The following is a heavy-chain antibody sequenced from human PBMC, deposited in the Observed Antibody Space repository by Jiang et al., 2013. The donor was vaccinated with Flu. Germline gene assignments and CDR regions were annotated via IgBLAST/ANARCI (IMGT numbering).Heavy chain of an antibody. Sequence: QSGSELKKPGASVKVSCKASGYTFTSYAMNWVRRAPGQGLEWMGWINTNTGNPTYAQGFTGRFVFSLDTSVSTAYLQICSLKAEDTAVYYCATGKYDILTGSSWYYFDYWGQGTLVTVSS. V-gene: IGHV7-4-1*01. CDR2: INTNTGNP. D-gene: IGHD3-9*01. CDR1: GYTFTSYA. J-gene: IGHJ4*02. CDR3: ATGKYDILTGSSWYYFDY.